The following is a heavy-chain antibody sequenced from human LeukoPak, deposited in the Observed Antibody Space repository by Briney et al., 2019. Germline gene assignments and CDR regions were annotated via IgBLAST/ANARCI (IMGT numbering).Heavy chain of an antibody. CDR3: AKVRSIAAAEAIDY. V-gene: IGHV3-23*01. D-gene: IGHD6-13*01. CDR2: VSGTGGST. CDR1: GFTFSSYA. Sequence: GGSLRLSCAASGFTFSSYAMSWVRQAPGKGLEWVSDVSGTGGSTYYADSVKGRFTISRDNSKNTLYLQMNSLRAEDTAVYYCAKVRSIAAAEAIDYWGQGTLVTVSS. J-gene: IGHJ4*02.